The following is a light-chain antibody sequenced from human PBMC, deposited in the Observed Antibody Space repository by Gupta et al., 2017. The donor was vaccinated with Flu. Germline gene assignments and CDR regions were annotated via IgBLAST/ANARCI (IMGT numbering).Light chain of an antibody. CDR3: QQTNSFSHT. V-gene: IGKV1-39*01. CDR2: AAS. J-gene: IGKJ5*01. CDR1: QIISDY. Sequence: PSSLSASVGDRVTITCRASQIISDYIDWYQQKPGQAPKLLIYAASTLHSGVPATFSGSGSATDFTLTISSLQLEDFAAYYCQQTNSFSHTFGQGTQMEIK.